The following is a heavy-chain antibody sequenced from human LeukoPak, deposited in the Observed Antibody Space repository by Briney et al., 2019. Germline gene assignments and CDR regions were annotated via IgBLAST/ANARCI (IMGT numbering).Heavy chain of an antibody. CDR2: ISYDGSNK. Sequence: GGSLRLSCAASGFTFSSYAMHWVRQAPGKGLEWVAVISYDGSNKYYADSVKGRFTISRDNSKNTLYLQMNSLRAEDTAVYYCARAEIKGDAIDIWGQGTMVTVSS. V-gene: IGHV3-30*14. J-gene: IGHJ3*02. CDR3: ARAEIKGDAIDI. CDR1: GFTFSSYA. D-gene: IGHD5-24*01.